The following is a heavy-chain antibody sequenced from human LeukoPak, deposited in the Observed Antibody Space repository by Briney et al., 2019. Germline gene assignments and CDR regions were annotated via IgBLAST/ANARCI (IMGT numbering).Heavy chain of an antibody. CDR1: GYTFTDYY. D-gene: IGHD1-14*01. V-gene: IGHV1-2*02. Sequence: ASVKVSCKTSGYTFTDYYMHWVRQAPGQGLEWMGWINPDSGGTKYAQKFQDRVTMTSDTSISTAYMELSRLRSDDTAVYYCARDHLLFRQPPNWFDPWGQGTLVTVSS. J-gene: IGHJ5*02. CDR2: INPDSGGT. CDR3: ARDHLLFRQPPNWFDP.